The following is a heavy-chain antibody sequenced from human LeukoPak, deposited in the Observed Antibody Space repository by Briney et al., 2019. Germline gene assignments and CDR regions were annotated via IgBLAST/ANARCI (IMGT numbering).Heavy chain of an antibody. J-gene: IGHJ4*02. CDR3: AIPGARSSGWYIY. CDR2: ISSSSSYI. Sequence: PGGSLRLSCAASGFTFSSYSMNWVRQAPGKGLEWVSSISSSSSYIYYADSVKGRFTISRGNAKNSLYLQMNSLRAEDTAVYYCAIPGARSSGWYIYWGQGTLVTVSS. D-gene: IGHD6-19*01. V-gene: IGHV3-21*01. CDR1: GFTFSSYS.